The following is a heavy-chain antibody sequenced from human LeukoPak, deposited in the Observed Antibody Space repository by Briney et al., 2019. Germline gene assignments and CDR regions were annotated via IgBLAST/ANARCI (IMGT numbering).Heavy chain of an antibody. CDR2: IDPSDSYT. CDR3: ARHGKGYCSSTSCYGRAGDYGDYDY. CDR1: GYSFTSYW. Sequence: GESLRISCKGSGYSFTSYWISWVRQMPGKGLEWMGRIDPSDSYTNCSPSFQGHVTISADKSISTAYLQWSSLKASDTAMYYCARHGKGYCSSTSCYGRAGDYGDYDYWGQGTLVTVSS. V-gene: IGHV5-10-1*01. D-gene: IGHD2-2*01. J-gene: IGHJ4*02.